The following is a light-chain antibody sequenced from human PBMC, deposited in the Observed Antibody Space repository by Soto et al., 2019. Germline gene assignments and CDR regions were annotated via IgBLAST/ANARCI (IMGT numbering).Light chain of an antibody. CDR1: QTVGYY. V-gene: IGKV3-11*01. CDR2: DAS. J-gene: IGKJ4*01. Sequence: EIVLTQSPGTLSLFPGERATLSCRASQTVGYYLAWYQQKAGQAPRPLIYDASNRAPGIPARFSGSGSGTDFTLTIRSLEPEDFAVYYCHQRSSWPLTFGGGTKVEI. CDR3: HQRSSWPLT.